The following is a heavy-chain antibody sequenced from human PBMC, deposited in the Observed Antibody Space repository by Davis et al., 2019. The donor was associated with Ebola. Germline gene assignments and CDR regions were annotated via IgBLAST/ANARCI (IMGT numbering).Heavy chain of an antibody. CDR1: GYTFSNYG. D-gene: IGHD5-12*01. Sequence: ASVKVSCKASGYTFSNYGISWVRQAPGQGLEWMGWISGYENNFNYAPRFQGRFTLTKDRATSTVYMELRSLTSEDTALYYCTTPGGQDSGYDVFDIWGQGTMVTVSS. CDR3: TTPGGQDSGYDVFDI. CDR2: ISGYENNF. V-gene: IGHV1-18*01. J-gene: IGHJ3*02.